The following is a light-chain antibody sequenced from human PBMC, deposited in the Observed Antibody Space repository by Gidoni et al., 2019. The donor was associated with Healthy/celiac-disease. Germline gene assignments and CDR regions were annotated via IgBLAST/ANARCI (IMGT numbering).Light chain of an antibody. Sequence: QSALTQPASVSGSPEQSITISCTGTSSDVGGYNYVSWYQQHPGKAPKLMIYEVSNRPSGVSNRFSGSKSGNTASLTISGLQAEDEADYYCSSYTSSSTPHYVFGTGTKVTVL. V-gene: IGLV2-14*01. CDR2: EVS. CDR1: SSDVGGYNY. CDR3: SSYTSSSTPHYV. J-gene: IGLJ1*01.